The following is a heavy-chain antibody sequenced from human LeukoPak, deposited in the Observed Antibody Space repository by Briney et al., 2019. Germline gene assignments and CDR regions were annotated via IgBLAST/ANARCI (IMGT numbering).Heavy chain of an antibody. CDR2: INPSGGST. V-gene: IGHV1-46*01. Sequence: GASVKVSCKASGYTFTGYYMHWVRQAPGQGLEWMGIINPSGGSTSYAQKFQGRVTMTRDMSTSTVYMELSSLRSEDTAVYYCAREGRDPNIVVVPAERGYNWFDPWGQGTLVTVSS. CDR1: GYTFTGYY. D-gene: IGHD2-2*01. CDR3: AREGRDPNIVVVPAERGYNWFDP. J-gene: IGHJ5*02.